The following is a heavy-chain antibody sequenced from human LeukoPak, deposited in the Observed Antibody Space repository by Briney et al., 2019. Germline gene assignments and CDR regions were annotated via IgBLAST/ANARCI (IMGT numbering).Heavy chain of an antibody. D-gene: IGHD6-19*01. V-gene: IGHV4-59*02. CDR1: GNSVSGYY. Sequence: SETLSLTCTVSGNSVSGYYWNWIRQPPGKGLEWIGYIYYSGSTNYNPSLKSRVTISVDTSKNHFSLKLSSVTAADTAVYYCARVTTVAGSDYFDYWGQGTPVTVSS. J-gene: IGHJ4*02. CDR3: ARVTTVAGSDYFDY. CDR2: IYYSGST.